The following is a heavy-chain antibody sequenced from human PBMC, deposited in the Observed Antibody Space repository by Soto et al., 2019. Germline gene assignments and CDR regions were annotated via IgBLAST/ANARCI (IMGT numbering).Heavy chain of an antibody. CDR3: AKDFHGSYLDY. CDR1: GFTFSSYA. CDR2: ISGSGGST. D-gene: IGHD1-26*01. J-gene: IGHJ4*02. Sequence: RRLSCAASGFTFSSYAMSWVRQAPGKGLEWVSAISGSGGSTYYADSVKGRFTISRDNSKSTLYLQMNSLRAEDTAVYYCAKDFHGSYLDYWGQGTLVTVSS. V-gene: IGHV3-23*01.